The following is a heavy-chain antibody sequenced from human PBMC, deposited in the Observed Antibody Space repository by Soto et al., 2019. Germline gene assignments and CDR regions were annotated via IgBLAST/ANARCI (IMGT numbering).Heavy chain of an antibody. D-gene: IGHD1-1*01. V-gene: IGHV3-9*01. CDR3: AKDISAGRELEIDY. J-gene: IGHJ4*02. Sequence: EVQLVASGGGLVQPGRSLRLSCAASGFTFDDYAMHWVRQAPGKGLEWVSGISCNSGSIGYADSVKGRFTISRDNAKNPRYLQMNSLRAEDTALYDCAKDISAGRELEIDYWCQGTLVTVSS. CDR1: GFTFDDYA. CDR2: ISCNSGSI.